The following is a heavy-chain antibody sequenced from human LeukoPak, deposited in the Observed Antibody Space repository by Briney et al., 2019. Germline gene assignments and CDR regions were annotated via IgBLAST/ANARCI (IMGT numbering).Heavy chain of an antibody. CDR3: ARLLHPDQGSSDY. CDR1: GGSISSGDYY. CDR2: IYYSGST. Sequence: ASETLSLTCTVSGGSISSGDYYWSWIRQPPGKGLEWIGYIYYSGSTYYNPSLKSRVTISVDTSKNQFSLKLSSVTAADTAVYYCARLLHPDQGSSDYWGQGTLVTVSS. J-gene: IGHJ4*02. D-gene: IGHD2/OR15-2a*01. V-gene: IGHV4-30-4*01.